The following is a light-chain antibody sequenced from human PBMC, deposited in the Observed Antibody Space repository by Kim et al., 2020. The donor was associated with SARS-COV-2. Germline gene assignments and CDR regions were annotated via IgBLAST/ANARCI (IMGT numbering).Light chain of an antibody. Sequence: DIQMTQSPSTLSASVGDRVTITGRASQSISTLLAWYQQKPGKAPNLLIYEASSLESGVPSRFSGIGSGTEFTLTISSLQPDDFATYYCQQYYNYAWTFGQGTKVDIK. J-gene: IGKJ1*01. CDR3: QQYYNYAWT. V-gene: IGKV1-5*03. CDR2: EAS. CDR1: QSISTL.